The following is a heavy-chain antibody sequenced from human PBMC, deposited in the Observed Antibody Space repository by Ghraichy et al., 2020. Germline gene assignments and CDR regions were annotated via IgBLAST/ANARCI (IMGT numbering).Heavy chain of an antibody. CDR3: ARVESKKGRPMVRGAPCGP. Sequence: ASVKVSCKASGYTFTSYDINWVRQATGQGLEWMGWMNPNSGNTGYAQKFQGRVTMTRNTSISTAYMELSSLRSEDTAVYYCARVESKKGRPMVRGAPCGPWGQGTLVTVSS. CDR1: GYTFTSYD. D-gene: IGHD3-10*01. J-gene: IGHJ5*02. V-gene: IGHV1-8*01. CDR2: MNPNSGNT.